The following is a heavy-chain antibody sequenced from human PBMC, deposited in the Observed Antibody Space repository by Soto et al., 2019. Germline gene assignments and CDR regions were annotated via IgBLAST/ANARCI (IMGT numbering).Heavy chain of an antibody. CDR2: ISGNGGDT. Sequence: VGSLRLSCAASGFTFINYAMSWVRQAPGKGLEWVSAISGNGGDTFYADSVKGRFTISRENFKNTLYLQMNSLRAEDTAVYYCAKDGGYLKGRFDSWGQGTLVTVSS. CDR1: GFTFINYA. CDR3: AKDGGYLKGRFDS. V-gene: IGHV3-23*01. D-gene: IGHD5-12*01. J-gene: IGHJ4*02.